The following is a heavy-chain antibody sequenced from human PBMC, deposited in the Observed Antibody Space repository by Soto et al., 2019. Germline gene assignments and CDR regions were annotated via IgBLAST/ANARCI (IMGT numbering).Heavy chain of an antibody. CDR2: ISVYNGNT. V-gene: IGHV1-18*01. Sequence: VASVKVSCKASGCTFTSYGVSWVRQAPGQGLEWMGWISVYNGNTKYAQKLQGRVTMTTDTSTSTAYMELRGLRSDDTAVYYCARSGRPGYYYYIMDVWGQGTTVTVSS. CDR1: GCTFTSYG. D-gene: IGHD3-10*01. J-gene: IGHJ6*02. CDR3: ARSGRPGYYYYIMDV.